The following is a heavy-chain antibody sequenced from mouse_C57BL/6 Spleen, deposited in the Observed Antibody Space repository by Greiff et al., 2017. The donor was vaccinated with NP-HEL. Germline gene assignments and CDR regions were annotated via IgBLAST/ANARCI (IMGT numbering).Heavy chain of an antibody. CDR1: GYAFSSSW. CDR2: IYPGDGDT. V-gene: IGHV1-82*01. Sequence: VQLQESGPELVKPGASVKISCKASGYAFSSSWMNWVKQRPGKGLEWIGRIYPGDGDTNYNGKFKGKATLTADKSSSTAYMQLSSLTSEDSAVYFCARSNYDYEGDYFDYWGQGTTLTVSS. CDR3: ARSNYDYEGDYFDY. D-gene: IGHD2-4*01. J-gene: IGHJ2*01.